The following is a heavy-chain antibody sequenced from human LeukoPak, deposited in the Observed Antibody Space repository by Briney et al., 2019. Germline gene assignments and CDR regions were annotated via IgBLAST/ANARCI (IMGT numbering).Heavy chain of an antibody. Sequence: SGGSLRLSCAASGFTFSSYSMNWVRQAPGKGLEWVSSISSSSSYIYYADSVKGRFTISRDNAKNSLYLQMNSLRAEDTAVYYCAGGLRLGELSLVDWGQGTLVTVSS. J-gene: IGHJ4*02. CDR3: AGGLRLGELSLVD. CDR1: GFTFSSYS. D-gene: IGHD3-16*02. V-gene: IGHV3-21*01. CDR2: ISSSSSYI.